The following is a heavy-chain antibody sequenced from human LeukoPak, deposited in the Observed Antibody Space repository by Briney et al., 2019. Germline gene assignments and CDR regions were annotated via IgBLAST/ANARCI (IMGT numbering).Heavy chain of an antibody. D-gene: IGHD2-15*01. V-gene: IGHV3-21*01. Sequence: GGSLRLSCAASGFTFSSYSMNWVRQAPGKGLEWVSSISSSSSYIYYADSVKGRFTISRDNAKNSLYLQMNSLGAEDTAVYYCARDWGYCSGGSCYGMDVWGQGTTVTVSS. CDR2: ISSSSSYI. J-gene: IGHJ6*02. CDR3: ARDWGYCSGGSCYGMDV. CDR1: GFTFSSYS.